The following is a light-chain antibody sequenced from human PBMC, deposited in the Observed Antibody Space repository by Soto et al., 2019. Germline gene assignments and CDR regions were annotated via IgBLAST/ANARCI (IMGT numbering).Light chain of an antibody. V-gene: IGKV4-1*01. J-gene: IGKJ1*01. CDR2: WAS. Sequence: DIVMTQSPDPLAVSLGERATIHCKSSQSVLYSSKNKNNLAWYQQKSGQPPKLLIYWASTRESGVPDRFSGSGSGTDFTLTISSLQAEDVATYYCQQYYSSPQTFGQGTKVDIK. CDR1: QSVLYSSKNKNN. CDR3: QQYYSSPQT.